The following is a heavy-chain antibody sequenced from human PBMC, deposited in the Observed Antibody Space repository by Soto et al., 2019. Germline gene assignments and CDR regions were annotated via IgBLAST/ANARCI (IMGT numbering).Heavy chain of an antibody. CDR1: GGSISSSRYY. D-gene: IGHD2-2*01. CDR2: IYYRGST. V-gene: IGHV4-39*01. J-gene: IGHJ5*02. CDR3: AQYIVVVPYVIQGGWFDP. Sequence: QLQLQESGPGLVKPSETLSLPCTVSGGSISSSRYYWGWIRQPPRKGLEWIGSIYYRGSTYYNPSLTGRVPISVGTSQNQFSLELSSVAAADTAVYYFAQYIVVVPYVIQGGWFDPWGQGNLVTVSS.